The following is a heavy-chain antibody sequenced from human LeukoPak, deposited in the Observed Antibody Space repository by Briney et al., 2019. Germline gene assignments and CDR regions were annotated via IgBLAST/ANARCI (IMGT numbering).Heavy chain of an antibody. J-gene: IGHJ4*02. CDR3: AKRGYCSGGSCHLPLSFDY. V-gene: IGHV3-7*03. D-gene: IGHD2-15*01. Sequence: PGGSLRLSCAASGFTFSSYWMSWVRQAPGKGLEWVANIKQDGSEKYYVDSVKGRFTISRDNAKNSLYLQMNSLRAEDTALYYCAKRGYCSGGSCHLPLSFDYWGQGTLVTVSS. CDR2: IKQDGSEK. CDR1: GFTFSSYW.